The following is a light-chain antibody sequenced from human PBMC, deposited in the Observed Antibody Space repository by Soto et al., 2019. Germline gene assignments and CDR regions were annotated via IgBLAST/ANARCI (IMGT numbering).Light chain of an antibody. CDR2: EVS. Sequence: QSALTQPPSASGSPGQSVTISCTGTSSDVGSYNYVSWYQQHPGKAPKLMIYEVSKRPSGVHDRFSGSKSGNTASLTVSGLQAEDEVDYYCSSYAGSNNFVFGGGTKLTVL. CDR1: SSDVGSYNY. J-gene: IGLJ2*01. V-gene: IGLV2-8*01. CDR3: SSYAGSNNFV.